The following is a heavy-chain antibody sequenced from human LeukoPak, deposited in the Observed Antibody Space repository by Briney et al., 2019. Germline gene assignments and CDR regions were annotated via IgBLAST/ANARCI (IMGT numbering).Heavy chain of an antibody. CDR3: AREKSGYSWYYYYYYMDV. D-gene: IGHD5-18*01. V-gene: IGHV3-21*01. CDR2: ISSSSSYI. J-gene: IGHJ6*03. Sequence: GGSLRLSCAASGFTFSSYSMNWVRQAPGKGLEWVSSISSSSSYIYYTDSVKGRFTISRDNAKNSLYLQMNSLRAEDTAVYYCAREKSGYSWYYYYYYMDVWGKGTTVTVSS. CDR1: GFTFSSYS.